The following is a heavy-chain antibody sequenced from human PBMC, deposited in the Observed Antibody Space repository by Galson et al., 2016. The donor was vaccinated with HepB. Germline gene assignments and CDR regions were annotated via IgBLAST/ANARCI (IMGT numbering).Heavy chain of an antibody. V-gene: IGHV3-23*01. CDR3: ATFFWSAYWGRIYFSYGLDV. Sequence: SLRLSCAGSGFTFSSYAMSWVRQAPGKGLEWVSGVSGSGGSTYYADSVKGRFTISRDNSKNTLYLQMNSLRAEDTAVYYCATFFWSAYWGRIYFSYGLDVGGQGTTVTVSS. CDR2: VSGSGGST. D-gene: IGHD3-3*01. CDR1: GFTFSSYA. J-gene: IGHJ6*02.